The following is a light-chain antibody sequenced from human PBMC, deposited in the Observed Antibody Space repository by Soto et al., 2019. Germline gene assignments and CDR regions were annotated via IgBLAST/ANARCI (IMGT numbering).Light chain of an antibody. Sequence: ESVLTQSPGTLSLSPGEKATLSCRASQSVSSSYLAWYQQQPGQAPRLLIYGASSRATGIPARFSGSGSGTDFPLTVSRLEPEDFAVYYCQQFGSSSWTFGQGTKVDIK. CDR3: QQFGSSSWT. CDR1: QSVSSSY. CDR2: GAS. V-gene: IGKV3-20*01. J-gene: IGKJ1*01.